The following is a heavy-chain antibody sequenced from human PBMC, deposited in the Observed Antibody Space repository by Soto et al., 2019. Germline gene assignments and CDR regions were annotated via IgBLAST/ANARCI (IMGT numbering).Heavy chain of an antibody. CDR3: TTDSYSSMLVVRFYF. CDR1: GFPFSNAW. V-gene: IGHV3-15*07. J-gene: IGHJ4*01. CDR2: IKSRALGGTT. Sequence: GGPLRVSCAGSGFPFSNAWINWVRHVPGKRLEWVGRIKSRALGGTTDFAAPVRGRFAITRDDSRNVAYMQMNSLHTEDTAVYYCTTDSYSSMLVVRFYFWGHGALVTVSS. D-gene: IGHD3-22*01.